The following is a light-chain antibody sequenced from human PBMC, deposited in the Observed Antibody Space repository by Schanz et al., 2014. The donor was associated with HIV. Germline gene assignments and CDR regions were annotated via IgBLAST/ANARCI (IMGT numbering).Light chain of an antibody. J-gene: IGLJ2*01. CDR1: SSDVGVYNY. CDR2: DVN. CDR3: SSYTSTNTLVV. Sequence: QSALTQPASVSGSPGQSITISCTGTSSDVGVYNYVSWYQHHPGKAPKLMIYDVNNRPSGASNRFSGSKSGNTASLTISGLQAEDEGDYYCSSYTSTNTLVVFGGGTKLTVL. V-gene: IGLV2-14*03.